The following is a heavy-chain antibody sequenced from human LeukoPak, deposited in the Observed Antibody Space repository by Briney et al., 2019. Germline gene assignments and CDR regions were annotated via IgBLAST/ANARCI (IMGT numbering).Heavy chain of an antibody. CDR1: GFTFSSYD. D-gene: IGHD5-24*01. J-gene: IGHJ4*02. Sequence: PGGSLRLSCAASGFTFSSYDMHWVRQATGKGLEWVSAISGSGGSTYYADSVKGRFTISGDNSKNTLYLQMNSLGAEDTAVYYCAKDGMATISYYFDYWGQGTLVTVSS. V-gene: IGHV3-23*01. CDR2: ISGSGGST. CDR3: AKDGMATISYYFDY.